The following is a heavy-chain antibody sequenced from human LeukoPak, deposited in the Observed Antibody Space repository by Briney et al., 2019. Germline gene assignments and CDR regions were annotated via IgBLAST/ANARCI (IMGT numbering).Heavy chain of an antibody. Sequence: KRSETLSLTCSVSGSSISSDYYWGWVRQPPGKGLGWIGSIKHRGRTYYTPSLKSRVTISVDTSKNQFSLQLSAATAADTAVDYCARVVGASSIDYWGQGILVTVSS. D-gene: IGHD2-15*01. J-gene: IGHJ4*02. CDR2: IKHRGRT. V-gene: IGHV4-38-2*02. CDR1: GSSISSDYY. CDR3: ARVVGASSIDY.